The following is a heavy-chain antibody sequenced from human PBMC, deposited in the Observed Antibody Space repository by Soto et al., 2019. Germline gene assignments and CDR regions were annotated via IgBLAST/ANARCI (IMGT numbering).Heavy chain of an antibody. CDR3: ARTYYYDSSGSPDWFDP. D-gene: IGHD3-22*01. CDR1: GYSFTSYC. J-gene: IGHJ5*02. V-gene: IGHV5-51*01. CDR2: ICPGDSDT. Sequence: GEALKSSCKRSGYSFTSYCIGWVRQMPGKGLEWMGIICPGDSDTRYSPSFQGQVTISADKSISTAYLQWSSLKASDTAMYYCARTYYYDSSGSPDWFDPWGQGTLVTVS.